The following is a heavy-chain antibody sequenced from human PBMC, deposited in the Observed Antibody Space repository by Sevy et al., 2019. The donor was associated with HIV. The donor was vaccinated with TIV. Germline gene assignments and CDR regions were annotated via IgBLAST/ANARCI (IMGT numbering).Heavy chain of an antibody. J-gene: IGHJ4*02. D-gene: IGHD6-13*01. CDR1: GFTFSSYA. CDR3: AKDREYSSSWYDPSDY. CDR2: ISGSGGST. V-gene: IGHV3-23*01. Sequence: VGSLRLSCAASGFTFSSYAMSWVRQAPGKGLEWVSAISGSGGSTYYADSVKGRFTISRDNSKNTLYLQMNSLRAEDTAVYYCAKDREYSSSWYDPSDYWGQGTLVTVSS.